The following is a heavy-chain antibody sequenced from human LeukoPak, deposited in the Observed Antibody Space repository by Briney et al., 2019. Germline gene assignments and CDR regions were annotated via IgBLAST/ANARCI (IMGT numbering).Heavy chain of an antibody. V-gene: IGHV4-30-2*01. Sequence: SETLSPTCAVSGGSISSGGYSWSWIRQPPGKGLEWIGYIYHSGSTYYNPSLKSRVTISVDRPKNQFSLKLSSVTAADTAVYYCARTWADSDWFDPWGQGTLVTVSS. CDR2: IYHSGST. CDR3: ARTWADSDWFDP. CDR1: GGSISSGGYS. J-gene: IGHJ5*02. D-gene: IGHD3-16*01.